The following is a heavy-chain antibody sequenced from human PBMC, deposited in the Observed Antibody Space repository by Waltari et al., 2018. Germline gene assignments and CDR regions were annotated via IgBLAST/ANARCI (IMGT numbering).Heavy chain of an antibody. J-gene: IGHJ4*02. V-gene: IGHV3-23*03. Sequence: EVQLVESGGNLVQPGGSLRLSCVASGFTFSSYAMSWVRQAPGKGLEWVSVIYSGGSTYYADSVKGRFTISRDNSKNTLYLQMNSLRAEDTAVYYCAKDRAGTRYFDYWGQGTLVTVSS. D-gene: IGHD6-19*01. CDR3: AKDRAGTRYFDY. CDR1: GFTFSSYA. CDR2: IYSGGST.